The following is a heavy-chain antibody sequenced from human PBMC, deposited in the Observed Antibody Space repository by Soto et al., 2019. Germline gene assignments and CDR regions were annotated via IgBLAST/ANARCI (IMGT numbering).Heavy chain of an antibody. CDR2: ISYDGSNK. J-gene: IGHJ6*02. CDR3: ARGGVPAAIVYYYGMDV. Sequence: GGSLRLSCAASGFTFSSYAMHWVRQAPGKGLEWVAVISYDGSNKYYADSVKGRFTISRDNSRNTLYLQMNSLRAEDTAVYYCARGGVPAAIVYYYGMDVWGHGTTVTVSS. V-gene: IGHV3-30-3*01. D-gene: IGHD2-2*01. CDR1: GFTFSSYA.